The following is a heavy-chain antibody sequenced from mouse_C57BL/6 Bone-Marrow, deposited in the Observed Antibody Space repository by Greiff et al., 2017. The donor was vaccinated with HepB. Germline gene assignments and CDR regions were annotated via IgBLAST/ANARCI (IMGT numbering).Heavy chain of an antibody. J-gene: IGHJ3*01. CDR2: YPGSGNTY. Sequence: LEESGPELVKPGASVKMSCKASGYTFTDYYMHWVKQKPGKGLEWIGEIYPGSGNTYYNEKFKGKATLPADTSSSTAYMQLSSLTSEDSAVYFCVTTVVATGGQGTLVTVSA. CDR3: TTVVAT. CDR1: YTFTDYYM. V-gene: IGHV1-83*01. D-gene: IGHD1-1*01.